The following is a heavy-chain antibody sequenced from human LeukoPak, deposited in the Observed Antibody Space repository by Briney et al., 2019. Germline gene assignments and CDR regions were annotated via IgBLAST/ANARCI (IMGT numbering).Heavy chain of an antibody. CDR1: GFTFSSYG. CDR2: ISYDGSNK. V-gene: IGHV3-30*18. D-gene: IGHD5-12*01. J-gene: IGHJ4*02. Sequence: GGSLRLSCAASGFTFSSYGMHWVRQAPGKGLEWVAVISYDGSNKYYADSVKGRFTISRDNSKNTLYLQMNSLRAEDTAVYYCAKDQGSGSFDYWGQGTLVTVSS. CDR3: AKDQGSGSFDY.